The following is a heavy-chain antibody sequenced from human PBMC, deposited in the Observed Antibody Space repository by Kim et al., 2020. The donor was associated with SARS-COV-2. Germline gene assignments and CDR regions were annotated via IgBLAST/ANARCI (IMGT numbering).Heavy chain of an antibody. Sequence: ASVKVSCKASGYTFTRYGITWVRQAPGQGLEWMGWIIPYNGKTNYAQKFKGRVTMTTDTSTSTTYIELRSLRSDDTAVYYCARAVPPRDNSGYYFDYWGQGTLVTVSS. CDR1: GYTFTRYG. CDR2: IIPYNGKT. D-gene: IGHD3-22*01. CDR3: ARAVPPRDNSGYYFDY. V-gene: IGHV1-18*01. J-gene: IGHJ4*02.